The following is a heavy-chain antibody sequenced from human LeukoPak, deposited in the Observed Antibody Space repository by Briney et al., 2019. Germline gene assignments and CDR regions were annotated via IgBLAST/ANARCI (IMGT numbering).Heavy chain of an antibody. CDR2: ISDNGGII. J-gene: IGHJ3*02. CDR3: ARSLSIAHDAFDI. V-gene: IGHV3-48*01. Sequence: PGGSLRLSCAASGFTFRDCSMNWVHQAPGKGLEWLAYISDNGGIIYYADSVKGRFTISRDNAKKSLYLQMYSLRAEDTAVYSCARSLSIAHDAFDIWGQGTMVTVSS. D-gene: IGHD2-21*01. CDR1: GFTFRDCS.